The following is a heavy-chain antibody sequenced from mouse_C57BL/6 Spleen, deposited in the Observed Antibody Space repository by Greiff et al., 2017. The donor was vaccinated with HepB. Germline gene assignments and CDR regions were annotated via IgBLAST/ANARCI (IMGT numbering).Heavy chain of an antibody. V-gene: IGHV1-52*01. CDR2: IDPSDSET. CDR3: ATDYYGSSYVFAY. J-gene: IGHJ3*01. CDR1: GYTFTSYW. Sequence: QVQLQQPGAELVRPGSSVKLSCKASGYTFTSYWMHWVKQRPIQGLEWIGNIDPSDSETHYNQKFKDKATLTVDKSSSTAYMQLSSLTSEDSAVYYCATDYYGSSYVFAYWGQGTLATVSA. D-gene: IGHD1-1*01.